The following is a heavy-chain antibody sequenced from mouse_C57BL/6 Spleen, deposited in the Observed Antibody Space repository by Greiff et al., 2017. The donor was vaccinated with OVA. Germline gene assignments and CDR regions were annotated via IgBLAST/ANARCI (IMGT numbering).Heavy chain of an antibody. CDR3: ARRPAQATWFAY. CDR2: IDPSDSYT. V-gene: IGHV1-50*01. D-gene: IGHD3-2*02. CDR1: GYTFTSYW. J-gene: IGHJ3*01. Sequence: VQLQQPGAELVKPGASVKLSCKASGYTFTSYWMQWVKQRPGQGLEWIGEIDPSDSYTNYNQKFKGKATLTVDTSTSTAYMQLSSLTSEDAAVYYSARRPAQATWFAYWGQGTLVTVSA.